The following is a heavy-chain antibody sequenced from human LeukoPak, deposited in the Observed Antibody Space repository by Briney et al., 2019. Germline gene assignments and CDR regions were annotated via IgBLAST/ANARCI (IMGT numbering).Heavy chain of an antibody. D-gene: IGHD2-15*01. J-gene: IGHJ4*02. CDR2: IYYSGST. V-gene: IGHV4-59*01. CDR3: ARSLGYCSGGSCHDFFDY. CDR1: GDSISSYF. Sequence: SETLSLTCTVSGDSISSYFWSWIRQPPGKGPEWIAYIYYSGSTNYNPSLKSRVTISVDTAKNQFSLKLSSVTAADTAVYYCARSLGYCSGGSCHDFFDYWGQGTLVTVSP.